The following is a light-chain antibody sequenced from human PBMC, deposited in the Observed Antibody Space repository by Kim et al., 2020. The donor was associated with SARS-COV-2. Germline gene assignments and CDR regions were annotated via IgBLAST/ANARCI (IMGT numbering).Light chain of an antibody. CDR2: AAS. V-gene: IGKV1-27*01. CDR1: QDIGHY. Sequence: ASVRERVIITCRASQDIGHYVAWYQQKPGKVPKLLIYAASALQSGVPTRFSGSGSGTDFTLTISSLQTEDVATYYCQQYNSDAWTFGQGTKVDIK. J-gene: IGKJ1*01. CDR3: QQYNSDAWT.